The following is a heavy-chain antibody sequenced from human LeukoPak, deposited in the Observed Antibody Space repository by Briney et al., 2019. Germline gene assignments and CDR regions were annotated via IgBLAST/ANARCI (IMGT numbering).Heavy chain of an antibody. Sequence: SETLSLTCAVYGGSFSNYYWSWIRQPPGKGLEWIGEINHSGSTNYNPSLKSRVTMSVDTSKNQFSLKVSSVTAADTAVYYCARGLYCSSTSCHASLPLFDSWGQGTLVTVSS. CDR3: ARGLYCSSTSCHASLPLFDS. J-gene: IGHJ4*02. CDR2: INHSGST. V-gene: IGHV4-34*01. CDR1: GGSFSNYY. D-gene: IGHD2-2*01.